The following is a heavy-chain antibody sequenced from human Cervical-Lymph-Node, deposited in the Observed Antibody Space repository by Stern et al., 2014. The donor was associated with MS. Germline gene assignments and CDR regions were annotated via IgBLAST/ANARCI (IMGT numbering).Heavy chain of an antibody. CDR2: ISTDTGGA. D-gene: IGHD1-26*01. CDR3: ARDRGSHSDY. Sequence: QMQLVQSGAEVKKPGASVKVSCKASGYSFTAYFIHWVRQAPGQGLEWMGWISTDTGGANYAQRFQVRVTMTRDTSISTTYMELSRLRSDDTAVYYCARDRGSHSDYWGQGTLVTVSS. J-gene: IGHJ4*02. CDR1: GYSFTAYF. V-gene: IGHV1-2*02.